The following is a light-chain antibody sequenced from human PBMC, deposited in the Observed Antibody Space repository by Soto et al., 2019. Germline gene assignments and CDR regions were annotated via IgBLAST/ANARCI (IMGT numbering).Light chain of an antibody. CDR2: GAS. Sequence: EIVMTQSPATLSVSPGERATLPCRASQSVSSNLAWYQQKPGQAPRLLIYGASTRATGIPARFSGSGSGTEFTLTMSSLQSEDFAVYYCQQYYDWPPLTCGGGNQVEIK. CDR3: QQYYDWPPLT. CDR1: QSVSSN. V-gene: IGKV3-15*01. J-gene: IGKJ4*01.